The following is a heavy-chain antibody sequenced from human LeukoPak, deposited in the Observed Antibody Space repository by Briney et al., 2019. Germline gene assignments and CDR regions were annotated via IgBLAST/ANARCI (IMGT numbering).Heavy chain of an antibody. V-gene: IGHV4-59*12. CDR2: IYYSGST. J-gene: IGHJ6*02. CDR1: GFTFSDYY. Sequence: LRLSCGASGFTFSDYYMSWIRQPPGKGLEWIGYIYYSGSTNYNPSLKSRVTISVDTSKNQFSLKLSSVTAADTAVYYCARDHLIRTVTKGYYYYGMDVWGQGTTVTVSS. D-gene: IGHD4-17*01. CDR3: ARDHLIRTVTKGYYYYGMDV.